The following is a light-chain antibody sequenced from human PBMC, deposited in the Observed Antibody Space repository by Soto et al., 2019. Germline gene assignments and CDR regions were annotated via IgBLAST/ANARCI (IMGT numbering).Light chain of an antibody. CDR2: DTS. Sequence: EIVVMQSPATLSVSPGERVTLSCRASQSVSSSLAWYQQRPGQAPRLLIYDTSTRAAGIAARFSGSGSGTEFTLTISSLQSEDFAVYYCQQYVHWPPGTFGQGTTVDIK. CDR1: QSVSSS. J-gene: IGKJ1*01. V-gene: IGKV3-15*01. CDR3: QQYVHWPPGT.